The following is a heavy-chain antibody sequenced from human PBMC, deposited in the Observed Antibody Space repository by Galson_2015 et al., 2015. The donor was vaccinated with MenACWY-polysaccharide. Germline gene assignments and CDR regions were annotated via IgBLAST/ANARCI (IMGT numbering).Heavy chain of an antibody. CDR1: GFTFGNYW. CDR2: INEDEREK. J-gene: IGHJ4*02. CDR3: ARGVYSLDS. Sequence: SLRLSCAVSGFTFGNYWMTWVRQAPGKGLEWVANINEDEREKYHLDSVKGRFTISRDDAKNSLYLQMNSLRAEDTAVYYCARGVYSLDSWGQGTLSPSP. D-gene: IGHD4-11*01. V-gene: IGHV3-7*01.